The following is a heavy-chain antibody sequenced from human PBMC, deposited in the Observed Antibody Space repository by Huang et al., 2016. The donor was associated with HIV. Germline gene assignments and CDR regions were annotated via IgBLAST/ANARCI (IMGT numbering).Heavy chain of an antibody. J-gene: IGHJ6*04. CDR2: IYHSWST. V-gene: IGHV4-39*01. D-gene: IGHD1-20*01. Sequence: QLQLQESGPGLVKPSETLSLTCTVSGGSISSSGYYWGWIRQPPGKGLEWIGSIYHSWSTDYNPSLRSRVTIFIDTSKIQFSLKLKSVTPADTAVYYCATNNWNDSYYYVMDVWGKGTTVTVSS. CDR3: ATNNWNDSYYYVMDV. CDR1: GGSISSSGYY.